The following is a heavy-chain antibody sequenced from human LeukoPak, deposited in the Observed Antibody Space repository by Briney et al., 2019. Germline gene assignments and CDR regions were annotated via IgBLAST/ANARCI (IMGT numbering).Heavy chain of an antibody. CDR1: GGSISSYY. CDR2: IYYSGST. CDR3: ARDYQGGYGDKTVDY. Sequence: SETLSLTCTVSGGSISSYYWSWIRQPPGKGLEWIGYIYYSGSTNYNPSLKSRVTISVDTSKNQFSLKLSSVTAADTAVYYCARDYQGGYGDKTVDYWGQGTLVTVSS. J-gene: IGHJ4*02. V-gene: IGHV4-59*01. D-gene: IGHD5-18*01.